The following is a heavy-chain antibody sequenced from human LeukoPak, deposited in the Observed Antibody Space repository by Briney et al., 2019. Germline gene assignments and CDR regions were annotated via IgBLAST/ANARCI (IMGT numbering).Heavy chain of an antibody. V-gene: IGHV3-30*03. CDR2: ISHDTTNK. CDR1: GFTFSSYG. CDR3: ARDSGRLAVAGSGVLDY. Sequence: GGSLRLSCAASGFTFSSYGVHWVRQAPGKGLEGVAIISHDTTNKYYGYSVKGRFTVSRDNSRNTLYLQMNSLRAEDTAVYYCARDSGRLAVAGSGVLDYWVQGTLVTVSS. J-gene: IGHJ4*02. D-gene: IGHD6-19*01.